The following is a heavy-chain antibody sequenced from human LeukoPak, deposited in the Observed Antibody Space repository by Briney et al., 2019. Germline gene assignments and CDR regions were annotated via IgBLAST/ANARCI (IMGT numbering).Heavy chain of an antibody. D-gene: IGHD4-17*01. J-gene: IGHJ6*02. CDR1: GGSFSGYY. CDR3: ARHEGDYVNYYYYGMDV. V-gene: IGHV4-39*01. Sequence: ASETLSLTCAVYGGSFSGYYWGWIRQPPGKGLEWIGSIYYSGSTYYNPSLKSRVTISVDTSKNQFSLKLSSVTAADTAVYYCARHEGDYVNYYYYGMDVWGQGTTVTVSS. CDR2: IYYSGST.